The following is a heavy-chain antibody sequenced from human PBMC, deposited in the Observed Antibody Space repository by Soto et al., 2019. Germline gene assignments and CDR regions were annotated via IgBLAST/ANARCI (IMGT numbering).Heavy chain of an antibody. D-gene: IGHD1-26*01. CDR1: GGSISSSNW. CDR2: IYHSGST. J-gene: IGHJ6*02. Sequence: QVQLQESGPGLVKPSGTLSLTCAVSGGSISSSNWWSWVRQPPGKGLEWIGEIYHSGSTNYNPSLKSRVTISVVKSKTQFSLKLSSVTAADTAVYYCARVSGSYYYGMDVWGQGTTVTVSS. V-gene: IGHV4-4*02. CDR3: ARVSGSYYYGMDV.